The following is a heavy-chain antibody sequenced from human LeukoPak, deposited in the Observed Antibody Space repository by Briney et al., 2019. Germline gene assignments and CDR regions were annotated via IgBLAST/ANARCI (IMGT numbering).Heavy chain of an antibody. J-gene: IGHJ4*02. Sequence: EASVKVSCKASGYTFTDYYMHWVRQAPGQGFEWMGWINPNDGDTNYAQKFQGRVTMTRDTSISTAHMEMSRLRSDDTAVYYCARANFLYCSSSTCLFDYWGQGTLVTVSS. D-gene: IGHD2-2*01. CDR3: ARANFLYCSSSTCLFDY. CDR2: INPNDGDT. V-gene: IGHV1-2*02. CDR1: GYTFTDYY.